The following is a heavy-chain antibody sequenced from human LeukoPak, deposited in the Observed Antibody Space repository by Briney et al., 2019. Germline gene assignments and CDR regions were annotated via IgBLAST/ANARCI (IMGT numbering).Heavy chain of an antibody. CDR2: IYYGGST. CDR3: GWGFGSGWYNG. CDR1: GGSISSNNYY. V-gene: IGHV4-39*01. J-gene: IGHJ4*02. D-gene: IGHD6-19*01. Sequence: PSETLSLTCTVSGGSISSNNYYWGWIRQPPGKGLQWIGSIYYGGSTYYNPSLKSRVTISVDTSKNQFSLKPSSVTAADTAVYYCGWGFGSGWYNGWGQGTLVTVSS.